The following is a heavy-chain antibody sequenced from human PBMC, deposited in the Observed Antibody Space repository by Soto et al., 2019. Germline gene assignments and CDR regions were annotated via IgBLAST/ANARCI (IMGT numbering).Heavy chain of an antibody. J-gene: IGHJ4*02. CDR1: GGSISSGCYY. CDR2: IYYIGST. V-gene: IGHV4-31*03. Sequence: SETLSLTGTVSGGSISSGCYYWSWIRQHPGKGLEWIGYIYYIGSTYYNPSLKSRVTISVDTSKNQFSLKLSSVTAADTAVYYCASKRGYSSGGFDYCGRRTLVAFCS. D-gene: IGHD5-18*01. CDR3: ASKRGYSSGGFDY.